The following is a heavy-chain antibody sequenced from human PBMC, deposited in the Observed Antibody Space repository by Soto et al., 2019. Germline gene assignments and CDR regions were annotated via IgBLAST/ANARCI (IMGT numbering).Heavy chain of an antibody. Sequence: SETLSLTCTVSGGSISSGDYYWTWIRQPPGKGLEWIGYIYYTGSTYYNPSLESRLTMSVDTSKKQFPLQLTSVTAADTAVYFCAREHRGYSYGYHFDYWGQGILVTVSS. D-gene: IGHD5-18*01. CDR1: GGSISSGDYY. CDR3: AREHRGYSYGYHFDY. V-gene: IGHV4-30-4*01. CDR2: IYYTGST. J-gene: IGHJ4*02.